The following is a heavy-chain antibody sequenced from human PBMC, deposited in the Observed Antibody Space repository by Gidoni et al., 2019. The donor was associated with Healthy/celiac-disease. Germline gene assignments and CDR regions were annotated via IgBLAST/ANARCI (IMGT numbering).Heavy chain of an antibody. CDR2: IKSKTDGGTT. CDR3: TTPYAWELLQDY. V-gene: IGHV3-15*01. J-gene: IGHJ4*02. D-gene: IGHD1-26*01. CDR1: GFTFSNAW. Sequence: EVQLVESGGGLVKPGGSLRLSCAASGFTFSNAWMSWVRQAPGKGLEWVGRIKSKTDGGTTDYAAPVKGSFTISRDDSKNTLYLQMNSLKTEDTAVYYCTTPYAWELLQDYWGQGTLVTVSS.